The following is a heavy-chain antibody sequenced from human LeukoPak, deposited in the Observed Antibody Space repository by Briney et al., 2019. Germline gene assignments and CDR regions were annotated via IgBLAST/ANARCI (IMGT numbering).Heavy chain of an antibody. V-gene: IGHV3-23*01. CDR2: ISGSGDSA. CDR3: AKGGPGFNWFDP. CDR1: GFTFSSYG. Sequence: PGGSLRLSCAASGFTFSSYGMSWVCQAPGKGLEWVSAISGSGDSAYYADSVKGRFTISRDNSKNTLYLQVNSLRAEDTAVYYWAKGGPGFNWFDPWGQGTLVTVSS. J-gene: IGHJ5*02.